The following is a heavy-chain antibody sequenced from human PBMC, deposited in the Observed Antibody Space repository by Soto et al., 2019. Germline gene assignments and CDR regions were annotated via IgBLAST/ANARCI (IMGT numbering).Heavy chain of an antibody. V-gene: IGHV1-3*01. CDR3: ARDSHVLRFLEWLSGVGATGFGLDY. CDR1: GYTFTNYG. J-gene: IGHJ4*02. D-gene: IGHD3-3*01. CDR2: INAGNGNT. Sequence: ASVKVSCKASGYTFTNYGISWVRQAPGQRLEWMGWINAGNGNTKYSQKFQGRVTITRDTSASTAYMELSSLRSEDTAVYYCARDSHVLRFLEWLSGVGATGFGLDYWGQGTLVTVSS.